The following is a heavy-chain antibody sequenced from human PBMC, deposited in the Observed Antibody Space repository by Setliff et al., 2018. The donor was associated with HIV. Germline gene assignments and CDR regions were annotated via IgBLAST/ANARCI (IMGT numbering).Heavy chain of an antibody. V-gene: IGHV4-34*01. D-gene: IGHD3-22*01. CDR1: GESLSGGY. CDR3: ARGALSLTMTKLLSFFDS. Sequence: PSETLSLTCAVYGESLSGGYWSWIRQSPGKGLEWIGEINHRGTTNYNPSLKSRVTILLHTSTNQFSLESNSVIAADTAVYYCARGALSLTMTKLLSFFDSWGQGTQVTVSS. CDR2: INHRGTT. J-gene: IGHJ4*02.